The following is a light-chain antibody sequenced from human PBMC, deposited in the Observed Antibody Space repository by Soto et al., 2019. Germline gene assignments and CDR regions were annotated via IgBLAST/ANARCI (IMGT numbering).Light chain of an antibody. Sequence: IVMTQSLAILSVSPGERATLSCRASQTVRSNLAWFQQKPGQAPRLLIYGASSRATGIPARFSGSGSGTDFTLTITSLEPEDFAVYSCQQRSDWPITFGQGTKVDI. CDR2: GAS. J-gene: IGKJ1*01. V-gene: IGKV3-15*01. CDR1: QTVRSN. CDR3: QQRSDWPIT.